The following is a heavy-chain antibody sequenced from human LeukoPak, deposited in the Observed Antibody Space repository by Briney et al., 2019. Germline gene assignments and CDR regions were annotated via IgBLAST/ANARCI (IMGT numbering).Heavy chain of an antibody. CDR1: GFSFSSFW. J-gene: IGHJ5*02. CDR2: IKQHGSEK. D-gene: IGHD6-13*01. V-gene: IGHV3-7*01. Sequence: GGSLRLSCAASGFSFSSFWRTWVRQAPGKGREGMATIKQHGSEKHYVDSVKGRFTISRDDAKNSLYLQMNSLRDEDTAVYYCTRGGSSFYAGWSDPWGQGALVTVSS. CDR3: TRGGSSFYAGWSDP.